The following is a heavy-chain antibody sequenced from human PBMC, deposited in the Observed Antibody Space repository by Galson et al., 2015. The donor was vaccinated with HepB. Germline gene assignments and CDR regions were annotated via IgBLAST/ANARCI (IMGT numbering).Heavy chain of an antibody. CDR3: ARDREYGGSFDY. D-gene: IGHD2/OR15-2a*01. V-gene: IGHV3-30*04. CDR1: GFTFGSDP. J-gene: IGHJ4*02. CDR2: ISYDGSNK. Sequence: SLRLSCAASGFTFGSDPIHWVRQAPGKGLEWVALISYDGSNKYYTDSVQGRFTISRDNSKNTLFLQMNSLRAEDTAVYYCARDREYGGSFDYWGQGALVTVTS.